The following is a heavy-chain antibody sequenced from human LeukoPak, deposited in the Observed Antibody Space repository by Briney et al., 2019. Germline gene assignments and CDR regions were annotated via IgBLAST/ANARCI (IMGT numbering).Heavy chain of an antibody. V-gene: IGHV4-34*01. CDR1: GGSFSGYY. CDR2: INHSGST. D-gene: IGHD5-18*01. J-gene: IGHJ4*02. Sequence: PSETLSLTCAVYGGSFSGYYWSWIRQPPWKGLEWIGEINHSGSTNYNPSLKSRVTISVDTSKNQFSLKLSSVTAADTAVYYCARGSRGYSYGFLGISRYFDYWGQGTLVTVSS. CDR3: ARGSRGYSYGFLGISRYFDY.